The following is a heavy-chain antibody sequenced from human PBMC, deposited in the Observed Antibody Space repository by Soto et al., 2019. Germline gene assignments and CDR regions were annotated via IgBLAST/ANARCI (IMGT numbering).Heavy chain of an antibody. J-gene: IGHJ5*02. CDR2: IDPSDSYT. V-gene: IGHV5-10-1*01. D-gene: IGHD2-2*02. CDR1: GYSFTSYW. Sequence: PGESLKISCKGSGYSFTSYWISWVRQMPGKGLEWMGRIDPSDSYTNYSPSFQGHVTISADKSISTAYLQWSSLKASDTAMYYCAREDLGYCSSTSCYRDNWFDPWGQGTLVTVSS. CDR3: AREDLGYCSSTSCYRDNWFDP.